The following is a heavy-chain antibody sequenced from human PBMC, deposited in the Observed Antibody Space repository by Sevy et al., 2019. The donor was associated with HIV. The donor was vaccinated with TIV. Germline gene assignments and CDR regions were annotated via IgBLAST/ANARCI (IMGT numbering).Heavy chain of an antibody. V-gene: IGHV3-23*01. CDR3: AKGGGGHYDPDEIGYYFYYYNMDV. CDR2: ISGSGTRT. J-gene: IGHJ6*03. CDR1: GFSFDSYG. Sequence: GGSLRLSCAVSGFSFDSYGMTWVRQAPGKGLEWVSGISGSGTRTYYADSVKGRFSISRDNSKNRLYLQMNSLRSEDTAIYDGAKGGGGHYDPDEIGYYFYYYNMDVWGKGTTVIVSS. D-gene: IGHD3-22*01.